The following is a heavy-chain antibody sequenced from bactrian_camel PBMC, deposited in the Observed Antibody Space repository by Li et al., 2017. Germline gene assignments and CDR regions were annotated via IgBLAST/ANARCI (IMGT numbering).Heavy chain of an antibody. Sequence: SCAASGFTFRSYDMYWVRQAPGKGLEWVSAINSAGVSTYYADSVKGRFTISRDNAKNTVYLQMNSLKPEDTAMYYCAADWSVGCAVLTPPGKFGYWGQGTQVTVS. V-gene: IGHV3S40*01. CDR1: GFTFRSYD. J-gene: IGHJ6*01. D-gene: IGHD3*01. CDR2: INSAGVST. CDR3: AADWSVGCAVLTPPGKFGY.